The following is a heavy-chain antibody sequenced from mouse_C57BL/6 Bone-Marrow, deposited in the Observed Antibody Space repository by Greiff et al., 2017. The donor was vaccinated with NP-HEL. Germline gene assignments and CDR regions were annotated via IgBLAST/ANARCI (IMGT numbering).Heavy chain of an antibody. J-gene: IGHJ4*01. V-gene: IGHV5-4*01. CDR1: GFTFSSYA. CDR3: ARDRVGERGAMDY. CDR2: ISDGGSYT. Sequence: EVKLMESGGGLVKPGGSLKLSCAASGFTFSSYAMSWVRQTPEKRLEWVATISDGGSYTYYPDNVKGRFTISRDNAKNNLYLQMSHLKSEDTAMYYCARDRVGERGAMDYWGQGTSVTVSS.